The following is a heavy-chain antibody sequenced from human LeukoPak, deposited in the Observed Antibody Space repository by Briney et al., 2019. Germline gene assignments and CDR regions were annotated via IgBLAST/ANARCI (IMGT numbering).Heavy chain of an antibody. Sequence: GGSLRLSCAASGFTFSSYGMHWVRQAPGKGLEWVAFIRYDGSNKYYADSVKGRFTISRDNSKNTLYLQMNNLRDEDTAVYYCAKDPPCSGGTCYGYFECWGQGTLVTVSS. V-gene: IGHV3-30*02. J-gene: IGHJ4*02. CDR2: IRYDGSNK. CDR1: GFTFSSYG. CDR3: AKDPPCSGGTCYGYFEC. D-gene: IGHD2-15*01.